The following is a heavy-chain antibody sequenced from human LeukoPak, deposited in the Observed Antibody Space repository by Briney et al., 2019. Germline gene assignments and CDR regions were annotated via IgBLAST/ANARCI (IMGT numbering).Heavy chain of an antibody. J-gene: IGHJ5*02. V-gene: IGHV5-51*01. CDR1: GYSFISHW. D-gene: IGHD3-10*01. Sequence: GESLKISCKASGYSFISHWIGWVRQRPGQGLEFMGIIYPYDSDTKYSPSLQGQVTISRDDSKSTAYLQMNSLKTEDTAVYYCSGGRTLIRGDITVPFGQGTLVTVSS. CDR2: IYPYDSDT. CDR3: SGGRTLIRGDITVP.